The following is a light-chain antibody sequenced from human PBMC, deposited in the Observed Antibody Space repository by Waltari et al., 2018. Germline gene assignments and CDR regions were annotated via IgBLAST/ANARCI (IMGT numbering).Light chain of an antibody. CDR2: MND. J-gene: IGLJ2*01. Sequence: QSVLTQPASASGAPGQRVTISCSGSATNLGRAYAYWYRQLPGTAPKLRVYMNDHRPSGVPDRFSGSQSGTSASLAISGLRSEDEADYYCAAWDDSLSGRVMIGGGTKLTVL. CDR1: ATNLGRAY. V-gene: IGLV1-47*01. CDR3: AAWDDSLSGRVM.